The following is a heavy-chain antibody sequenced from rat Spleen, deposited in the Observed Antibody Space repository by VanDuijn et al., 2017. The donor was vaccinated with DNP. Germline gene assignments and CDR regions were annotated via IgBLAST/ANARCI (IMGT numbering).Heavy chain of an antibody. CDR3: TRDQDYGYNYYFDY. J-gene: IGHJ2*01. D-gene: IGHD1-9*01. Sequence: QVQLKESGPGLVQPSQTLSLTCTVSGFSLTSYHVHWVRQPPGKGLEWMGRIQSGGNTDYSSALKSRLSISRDTSKSQVFLKMNSLQTEDTAIYYCTRDQDYGYNYYFDYWGQGVMVTVSS. CDR1: GFSLTSYH. V-gene: IGHV2S1*01. CDR2: IQSGGNT.